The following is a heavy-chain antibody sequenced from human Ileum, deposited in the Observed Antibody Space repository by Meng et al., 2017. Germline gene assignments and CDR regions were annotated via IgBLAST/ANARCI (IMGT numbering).Heavy chain of an antibody. CDR1: GGSVSRAGYQ. CDR2: AST. Sequence: VQLHGSGPGLVRPSEPLPLICTVSGGSVSRAGYQWGWIRQPPGKGLEWIGYASTNYNPSLKSRVTISLDTSRNQFSLSLSSVTAADTAVYYCARDHMGSLDYWGQGILVTVSS. V-gene: IGHV4-61*08. D-gene: IGHD1-26*01. CDR3: ARDHMGSLDY. J-gene: IGHJ4*02.